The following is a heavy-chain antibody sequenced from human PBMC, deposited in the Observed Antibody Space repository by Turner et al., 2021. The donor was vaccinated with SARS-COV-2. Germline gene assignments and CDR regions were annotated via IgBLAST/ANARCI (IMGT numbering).Heavy chain of an antibody. CDR1: GFTFTSSA. J-gene: IGHJ4*02. V-gene: IGHV3-23*01. Sequence: EVQLLESGGDLVQPGGSLRISCVASGFTFTSSAMSWVRQAPGRGLEWVSTFTSGGGTHYADSVRGRFTISRDNSKNTLFLQMDNLRAEDTAVYHCAMDSGWTHEYWGQGTLVTVSS. CDR3: AMDSGWTHEY. D-gene: IGHD5-18*01. CDR2: FTSGGGT.